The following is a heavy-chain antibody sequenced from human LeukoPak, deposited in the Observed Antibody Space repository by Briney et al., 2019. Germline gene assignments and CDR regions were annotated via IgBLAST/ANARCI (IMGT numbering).Heavy chain of an antibody. CDR2: IYTSGST. D-gene: IGHD2-2*01. CDR3: ARLLRYCSSTSCPRYYFDY. V-gene: IGHV4-4*09. J-gene: IGHJ4*02. Sequence: PSETLSLTCTVSGGSISSYYWSWIRQPPGEGLEWIGYIYTSGSTNYNPSLKSRVTISVDTSKNQFSLKLSSVTAADTAVYYCARLLRYCSSTSCPRYYFDYWGQGTLVTVSS. CDR1: GGSISSYY.